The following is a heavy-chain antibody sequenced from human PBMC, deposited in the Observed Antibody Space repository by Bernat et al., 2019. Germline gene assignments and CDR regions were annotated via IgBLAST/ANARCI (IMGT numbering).Heavy chain of an antibody. J-gene: IGHJ4*02. CDR2: ISGSGGST. CDR3: AKNLATGTANYDY. V-gene: IGHV3-23*04. CDR1: GFTFSSYA. D-gene: IGHD1-1*01. Sequence: EVQLVESGGGLVQPGGSLRLSCAASGFTFSSYAMSWVRQAPGKGLEWVSAISGSGGSTYYADSVRGRFTTSRDNSKNTLYLQLNSLRAEDTAVYYCAKNLATGTANYDYWGQGTLVTVSS.